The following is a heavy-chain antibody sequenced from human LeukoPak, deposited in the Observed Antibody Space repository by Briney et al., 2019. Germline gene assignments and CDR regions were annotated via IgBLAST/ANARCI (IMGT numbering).Heavy chain of an antibody. CDR2: IDSDGSRT. CDR1: GFTFSSYW. CDR3: ARGLYSRSSYTKGY. D-gene: IGHD1-26*01. Sequence: GGSLRLSCAASGFTFSSYWMHWVRQVPGKGLVWVPRIDSDGSRTTYADSVKGRFTISRDNAKNTLYLQKNSLRAEDTAVYYCARGLYSRSSYTKGYWGQGTLVTVSS. J-gene: IGHJ4*02. V-gene: IGHV3-74*01.